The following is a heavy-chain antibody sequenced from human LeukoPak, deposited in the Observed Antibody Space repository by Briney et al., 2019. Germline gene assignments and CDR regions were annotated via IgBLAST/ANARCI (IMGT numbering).Heavy chain of an antibody. Sequence: GGSLRLSCAASGFTFSSYSMNWVRQAPGKGLEWVSSISSSSSYIYYADSVKGRFTISRDNAKNSLYLQMNSLRAEDTAVYYCARKGITMVQGVDYWGQGTLVTVSS. CDR1: GFTFSSYS. D-gene: IGHD3-10*01. V-gene: IGHV3-21*01. J-gene: IGHJ4*02. CDR2: ISSSSSYI. CDR3: ARKGITMVQGVDY.